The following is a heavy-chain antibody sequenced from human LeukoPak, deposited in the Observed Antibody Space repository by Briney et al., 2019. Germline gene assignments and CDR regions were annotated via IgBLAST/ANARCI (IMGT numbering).Heavy chain of an antibody. Sequence: ASVKVSCKASGYTFTSYYMHWVRQARGQGLEWMGIINPSGGSTSYAQKFQGRVTMTRDMSTSRVYMELSSLRSEDTAVYYCASAPQDYYDSSGYCLDYWGQGTLVTVSS. CDR3: ASAPQDYYDSSGYCLDY. J-gene: IGHJ4*02. CDR1: GYTFTSYY. CDR2: INPSGGST. V-gene: IGHV1-46*01. D-gene: IGHD3-22*01.